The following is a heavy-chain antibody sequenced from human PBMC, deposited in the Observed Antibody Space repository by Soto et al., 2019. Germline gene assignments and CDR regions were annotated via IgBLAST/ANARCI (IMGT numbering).Heavy chain of an antibody. CDR3: AKDWDIVVVTAIRDGMDV. J-gene: IGHJ6*02. D-gene: IGHD2-21*02. CDR1: GFTFSSYG. V-gene: IGHV3-30*18. CDR2: ISYDGSNK. Sequence: QVQLVESGGGVVQPGRSLRLSCAASGFTFSSYGMHWVRQAPGKGLEWVAVISYDGSNKYYADSVKGRFTISSDNSKNTLYLQMNSLRAEETAVYYCAKDWDIVVVTAIRDGMDVWGQGTTVTVPS.